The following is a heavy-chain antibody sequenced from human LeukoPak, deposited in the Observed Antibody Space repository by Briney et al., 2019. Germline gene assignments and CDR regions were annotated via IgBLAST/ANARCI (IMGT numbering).Heavy chain of an antibody. V-gene: IGHV3-7*01. D-gene: IGHD1-7*01. CDR3: ARGWNYAFRFDY. J-gene: IGHJ4*02. CDR1: GFSFSDYW. Sequence: PGGSLRLSXAASGFSFSDYWMTWVRQAPGKGLEWVAHIKQNGSEKYYVDSIKGRFTTSRDNAKNLVYLQMNSLRAEDTAVYYCARGWNYAFRFDYWGQGTLVTVSS. CDR2: IKQNGSEK.